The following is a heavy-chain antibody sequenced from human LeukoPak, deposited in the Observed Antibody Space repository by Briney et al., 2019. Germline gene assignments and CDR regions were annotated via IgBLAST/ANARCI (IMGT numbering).Heavy chain of an antibody. V-gene: IGHV3-30*02. CDR1: GFTFSSYG. CDR2: IRYDGSNK. D-gene: IGHD6-19*01. Sequence: GGSLRLSCAASGFTFSSYGMHWVRQAPGKGLEWVAFIRYDGSNKYYADSVKGRFTISRDNSKNTLYLQMNSLRAEDTAVYYCARNLAEAGTGDAFDIWGKGTMVTVSS. CDR3: ARNLAEAGTGDAFDI. J-gene: IGHJ3*02.